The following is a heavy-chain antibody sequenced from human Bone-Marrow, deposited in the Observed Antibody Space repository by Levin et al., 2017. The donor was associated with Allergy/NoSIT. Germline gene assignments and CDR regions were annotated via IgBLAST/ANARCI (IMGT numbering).Heavy chain of an antibody. J-gene: IGHJ5*01. CDR1: GFTVSSNY. V-gene: IGHV3-53*01. Sequence: GGSLRLSCAASGFTVSSNYMSWVRQAPGKGLEWVSILYANGDTYYADSVRGRFTVSRDNSKNTVFLQMNSLRVADTAVYFCARGVFDPPFHPWGQGILVTVSS. CDR3: ARGVFDPPFHP. CDR2: LYANGDT.